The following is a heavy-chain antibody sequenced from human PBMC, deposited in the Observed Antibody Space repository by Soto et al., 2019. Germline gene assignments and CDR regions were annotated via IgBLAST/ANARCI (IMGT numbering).Heavy chain of an antibody. D-gene: IGHD3-22*01. Sequence: ASVKVSCKASGYTFTSYAMHWVRQAPGQRLEWMGWINAGNGNTKYSQKFQGRVTITRDTSASTAYMELCSLRSEDTAVYYCARDLLYYYDSSGYPDYWGQGTLVTVSS. CDR3: ARDLLYYYDSSGYPDY. V-gene: IGHV1-3*01. CDR1: GYTFTSYA. CDR2: INAGNGNT. J-gene: IGHJ4*02.